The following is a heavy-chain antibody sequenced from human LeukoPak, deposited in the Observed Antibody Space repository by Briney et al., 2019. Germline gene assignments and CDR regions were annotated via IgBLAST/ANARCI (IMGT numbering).Heavy chain of an antibody. D-gene: IGHD3-3*01. J-gene: IGHJ4*02. CDR3: ATAGRRLFGVLIPLSFDY. CDR1: GYTFTSYY. CDR2: IIPSDGFT. V-gene: IGHV1-46*01. Sequence: ASVKVSCKASGYTFTSYYMHWVRQAPGQGLEWMGMIIPSDGFTTYAQMFQGRLTMTRDMSTSTVYMELSSLRSEDTALYYCATAGRRLFGVLIPLSFDYWGQGTLVTVSS.